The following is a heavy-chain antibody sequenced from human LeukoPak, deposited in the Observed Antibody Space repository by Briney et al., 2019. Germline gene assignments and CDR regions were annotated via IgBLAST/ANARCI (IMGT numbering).Heavy chain of an antibody. D-gene: IGHD5-18*01. CDR2: INSDGSSI. V-gene: IGHV3-74*01. Sequence: PGGSLRLSCAASGFTFSSHWMHWIRQAPGKGLVWVSRINSDGSSISYADSVKGRFTISRDNAKNTLYLQMNSLRAEDTAVYYCARGHSYGPGPTPDWGQGTLVTVSS. J-gene: IGHJ4*02. CDR1: GFTFSSHW. CDR3: ARGHSYGPGPTPD.